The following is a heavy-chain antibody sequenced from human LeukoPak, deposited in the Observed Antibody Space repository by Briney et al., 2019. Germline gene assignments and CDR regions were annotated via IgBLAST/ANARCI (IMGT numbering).Heavy chain of an antibody. CDR1: GFTFSSYG. CDR3: AKPLRIAVANYYYYYGMDV. J-gene: IGHJ6*02. CDR2: ISYDGSNK. Sequence: GGSLRLSCAASGFTFSSYGMHWVRQAPGKGLEWVAVISYDGSNKYYADSVKGRFTISRDNSKNTLYLQMNSLRAEDTAVYYCAKPLRIAVANYYYYYGMDVWGQGTTVTVSS. V-gene: IGHV3-30*18. D-gene: IGHD6-19*01.